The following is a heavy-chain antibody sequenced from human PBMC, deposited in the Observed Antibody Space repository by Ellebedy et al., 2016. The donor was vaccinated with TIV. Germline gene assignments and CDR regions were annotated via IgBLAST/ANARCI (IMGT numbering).Heavy chain of an antibody. CDR2: ISAYNGNT. CDR1: GYSLASRS. J-gene: IGHJ5*02. V-gene: IGHV1-18*01. Sequence: AASVKVSCKTSGYSLASRSIAWVRQAPGQGLEWMGWISAYNGNTNYAQMLQGRVTMTTDTFTSTAYMELRSLRSDDTAVYYCARYCNSTTCSNWFDPWGQGTLVTVSS. D-gene: IGHD2-2*01. CDR3: ARYCNSTTCSNWFDP.